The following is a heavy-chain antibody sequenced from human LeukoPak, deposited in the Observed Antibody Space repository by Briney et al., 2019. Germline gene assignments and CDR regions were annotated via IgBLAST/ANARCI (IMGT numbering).Heavy chain of an antibody. V-gene: IGHV4-39*01. Sequence: PSETLSLTCTVPGGSISSSSYYWGWIRQPPGKGLEWIGSIYYSGSTYYNPSLKSRVTISVDTSKNQFSLKLSSVAAADTAVYYCARPGNPQTSEDYFDYWGQGTLVTVSS. CDR1: GGSISSSSYY. J-gene: IGHJ4*02. CDR2: IYYSGST. CDR3: ARPGNPQTSEDYFDY.